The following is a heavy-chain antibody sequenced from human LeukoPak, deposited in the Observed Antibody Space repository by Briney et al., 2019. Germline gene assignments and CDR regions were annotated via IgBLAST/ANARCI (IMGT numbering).Heavy chain of an antibody. CDR3: GRDQASGLPLGLIDY. CDR1: GFIFSRYW. J-gene: IGHJ4*02. V-gene: IGHV3-7*01. CDR2: IKQDGGEK. D-gene: IGHD1-26*01. Sequence: GGSLRLSCAASGFIFSRYWMSWVRQAPGKGPEWVANIKQDGGEKYYVESVKGRFTISRDNAKNSLYLQMNNLRAEDTAVYYCGRDQASGLPLGLIDYWGQGTLVTVSS.